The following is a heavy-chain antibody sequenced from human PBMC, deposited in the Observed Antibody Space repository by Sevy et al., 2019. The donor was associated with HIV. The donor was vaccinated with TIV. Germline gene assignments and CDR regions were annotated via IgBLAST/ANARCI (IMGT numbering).Heavy chain of an antibody. Sequence: GGSLRLSCAASGFTFSSYGMHWVRQAPGKGLEWVAVIWYDGSNKYYADSVKGRFTISRDNSKNTLYLQMTSLRAEDTAVYYCTRGSWRDISGYYPNYLFNYWGQGTLVTGSS. CDR1: GFTFSSYG. J-gene: IGHJ4*02. CDR2: IWYDGSNK. D-gene: IGHD3-22*01. CDR3: TRGSWRDISGYYPNYLFNY. V-gene: IGHV3-33*01.